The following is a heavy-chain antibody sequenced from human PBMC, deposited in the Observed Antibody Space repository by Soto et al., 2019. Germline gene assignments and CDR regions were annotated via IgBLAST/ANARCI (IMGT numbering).Heavy chain of an antibody. CDR2: IGPYEGST. CDR3: ARDVQHWWDYPTGGYDY. V-gene: IGHV1-18*04. D-gene: IGHD2-8*02. Sequence: QIQLVQSGLEVKKPGASVRVSCKTSGYSFVTYGISWVRQAPGQGPEWVAWIGPYEGSTRYSERLQGRVTLSTDMHATTVYMELRSLGPDDTAVYYCARDVQHWWDYPTGGYDYWGQGTLVTVSA. CDR1: GYSFVTYG. J-gene: IGHJ4*02.